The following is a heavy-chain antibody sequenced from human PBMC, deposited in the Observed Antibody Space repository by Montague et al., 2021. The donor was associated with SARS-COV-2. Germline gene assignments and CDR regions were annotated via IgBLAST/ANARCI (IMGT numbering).Heavy chain of an antibody. CDR2: VLYNGTP. V-gene: IGHV4-39*07. CDR3: VAGGDSAKAGAY. CDR1: GGSIANSHKY. Sequence: SETLSLTCTVSGGSIANSHKYWGRVRQPPGKGLEWIGCVLYNGTPYAHPSLTARVTISLDTSKNQFSLKMYSVTAADTATYFCVAGGDSAKAGAYWGQGTLVTVSS. J-gene: IGHJ4*02. D-gene: IGHD3-16*01.